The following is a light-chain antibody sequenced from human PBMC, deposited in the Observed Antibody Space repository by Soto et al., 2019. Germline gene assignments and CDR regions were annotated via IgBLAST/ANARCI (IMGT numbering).Light chain of an antibody. CDR2: CAS. CDR3: QQYYNTPRT. J-gene: IGKJ4*01. V-gene: IGKV4-1*01. CDR1: QSVLYSSNNKNY. Sequence: DIVMTQSPDSLAVSLGESATINCKSSQSVLYSSNNKNYLAWYQQKPGQPPKMHIYCASTRESGVPDRCSGSESGTDFTLTISSLQADYVAVYYCQQYYNTPRTFGGGTKVEIK.